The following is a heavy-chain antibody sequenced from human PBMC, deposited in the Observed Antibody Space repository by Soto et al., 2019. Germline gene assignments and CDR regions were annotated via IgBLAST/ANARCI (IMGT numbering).Heavy chain of an antibody. V-gene: IGHV4-39*01. CDR2: VFYSGST. CDR3: VRHPRVMVPRQHDYYFDT. CDR1: GASINTRNYY. J-gene: IGHJ4*02. Sequence: SETLSLTCNVSGASINTRNYYWGWIRQPPGKGLEWFGSVFYSGSTSYNPSLKSRVTISIATSQNQYSLRLTSVTAADTALYFCVRHPRVMVPRQHDYYFDTWGPGHLVTVSS. D-gene: IGHD2-8*01.